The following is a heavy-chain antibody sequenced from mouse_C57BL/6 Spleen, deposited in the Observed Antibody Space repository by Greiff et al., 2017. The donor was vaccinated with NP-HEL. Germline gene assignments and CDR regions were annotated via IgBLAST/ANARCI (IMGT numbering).Heavy chain of an antibody. J-gene: IGHJ2*01. CDR3: ARRGGYERYYFDY. CDR2: IDPSDSYT. V-gene: IGHV1-50*01. CDR1: GYTFTSYW. Sequence: QVQLQQPGAELVKPGASVKLSCKASGYTFTSYWMQWVKQRPGQGLEWIGEIDPSDSYTNYNQKFKGKATLTVATSSSTAYMQLSSLTSEDSAVYYCARRGGYERYYFDYWGQGTTLTVSS. D-gene: IGHD2-2*01.